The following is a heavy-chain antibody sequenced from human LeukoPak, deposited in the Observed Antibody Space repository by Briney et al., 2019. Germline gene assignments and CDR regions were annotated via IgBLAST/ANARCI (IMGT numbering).Heavy chain of an antibody. V-gene: IGHV4-4*07. CDR2: IYTSGST. CDR3: ARDDSSSWSLYHYYMDV. D-gene: IGHD6-13*01. Sequence: SETLSLTCTVSGGSISSYYWSWIRQPAGKGLEWIGRIYTSGSTNYNPSLKSRVTISVDTSKNQFSLKLSSVTAADTAVYYCARDDSSSWSLYHYYMDVWGKGTTVTVSS. CDR1: GGSISSYY. J-gene: IGHJ6*03.